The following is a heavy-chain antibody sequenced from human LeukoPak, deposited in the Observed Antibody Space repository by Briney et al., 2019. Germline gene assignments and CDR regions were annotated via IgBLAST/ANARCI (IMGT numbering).Heavy chain of an antibody. J-gene: IGHJ4*02. CDR2: ISYDGSNK. D-gene: IGHD2-21*02. CDR3: ASRGEVTASGIDY. V-gene: IGHV3-30-3*01. Sequence: GGSLRLSCAASGFTFSSYAMHWVRQAPGKGLEWVAVISYDGSNKYYADSVKGRFTISRDNSKNTLYLQMNSLRAEDTAVYYCASRGEVTASGIDYWGQGTLVTVSS. CDR1: GFTFSSYA.